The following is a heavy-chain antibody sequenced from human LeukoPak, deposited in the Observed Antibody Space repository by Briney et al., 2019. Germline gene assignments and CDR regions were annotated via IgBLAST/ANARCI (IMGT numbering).Heavy chain of an antibody. V-gene: IGHV3-23*01. J-gene: IGHJ4*02. CDR3: AKERKLLPFDC. CDR1: GFTFSSYA. Sequence: GGSLRLSCAASGFTFSSYAMSWVRQAPGKGLEWVSGISGSGGSTYYADSVKGRFTISRDNSRNTLYLQMNSLRVDDSAVYYCAKERKLLPFDCWGQGTRVTVSS. D-gene: IGHD4-23*01. CDR2: ISGSGGST.